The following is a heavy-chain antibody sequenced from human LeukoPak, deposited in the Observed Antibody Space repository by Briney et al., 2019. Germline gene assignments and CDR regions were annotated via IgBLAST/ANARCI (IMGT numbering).Heavy chain of an antibody. Sequence: GGSLRLSCAASGFTFSSYAMHWVRQAPGKGLEWVAVISYDGSNKYYADSVKGRFTISRDNSKNTLYLQMNSLRAEDTAVYYCARVRPSGSSGYYYYYGMDVGGQGTTVTVPS. CDR1: GFTFSSYA. CDR2: ISYDGSNK. CDR3: ARVRPSGSSGYYYYYGMDV. J-gene: IGHJ6*02. V-gene: IGHV3-30-3*01. D-gene: IGHD3-22*01.